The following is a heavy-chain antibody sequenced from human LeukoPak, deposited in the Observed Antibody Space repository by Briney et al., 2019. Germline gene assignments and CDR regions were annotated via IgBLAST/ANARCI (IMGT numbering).Heavy chain of an antibody. V-gene: IGHV4-59*01. J-gene: IGHJ3*02. CDR3: ARDRYVNSFYAFDI. Sequence: SETLSLTCTLSRVSISSYYWSWIRLPPGKGLEWIGYLSKSGNTNYSPSLKSRVTIFGDTSKNQFFLKLSSVTAADTAMYYCARDRYVNSFYAFDIWGQGTLVTVSS. CDR2: LSKSGNT. CDR1: RVSISSYY. D-gene: IGHD3-9*01.